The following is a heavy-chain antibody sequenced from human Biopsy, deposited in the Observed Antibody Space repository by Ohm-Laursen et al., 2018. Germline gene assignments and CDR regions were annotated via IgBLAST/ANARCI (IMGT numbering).Heavy chain of an antibody. CDR2: IYYSGTT. V-gene: IGHV4-31*01. D-gene: IGHD4-23*01. CDR3: ARRPYGGTRYWYFDL. J-gene: IGHJ2*01. Sequence: TLSLTCTVSGGSVSSGGFYWSWIRQHPGKGLEWIGYIYYSGTTYYNPSLKSLVTISVDTSKNQFSLKLNSVTAADTAVYYCARRPYGGTRYWYFDLWCRGTLVTVSS. CDR1: GGSVSSGGFY.